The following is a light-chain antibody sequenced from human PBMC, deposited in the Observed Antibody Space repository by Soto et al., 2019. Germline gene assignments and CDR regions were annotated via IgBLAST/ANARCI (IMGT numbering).Light chain of an antibody. Sequence: EIVMTQSPATLSVSPGERATLSCRASQSVSSNLAWYQQKPGQAPRLLIYGASTRATGIPARFSGSGSGTDFTLAISSLQSEDFAVYYCQQYDNWPPITFGQGTRLEIK. J-gene: IGKJ5*01. CDR3: QQYDNWPPIT. CDR2: GAS. V-gene: IGKV3-15*01. CDR1: QSVSSN.